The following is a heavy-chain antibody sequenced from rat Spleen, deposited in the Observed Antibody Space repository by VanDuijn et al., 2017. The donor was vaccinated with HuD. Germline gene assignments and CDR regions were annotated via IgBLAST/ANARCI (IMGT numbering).Heavy chain of an antibody. CDR1: GFTFSDYA. V-gene: IGHV5-17*01. J-gene: IGHJ1*01. D-gene: IGHD4-1*01. CDR2: IIYDDSSI. Sequence: EVQLVESGGGLVQPGRSLKLSCAVSGFTFSDYAMAWVRQAPKKGLEWVATIIYDDSSIYYRDSVKGRFTISRDNAKSTLYLQMDSLRSEDTATYYCARRAYYGYLDFWGPGTMVTVSS. CDR3: ARRAYYGYLDF.